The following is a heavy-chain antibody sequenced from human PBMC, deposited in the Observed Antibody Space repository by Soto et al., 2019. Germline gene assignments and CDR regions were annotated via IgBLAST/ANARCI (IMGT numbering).Heavy chain of an antibody. V-gene: IGHV1-58*01. J-gene: IGHJ4*02. Sequence: ASVKVSCNASGFTFTSSAVQWVRQARGQRFEWIGWIVVGSGNTNYAQKFQERVTITRDMSTSTAYMELSSLRSEDTAVYYCAADPCDSSPCHPHWGQGTLVTVLL. D-gene: IGHD3-22*01. CDR1: GFTFTSSA. CDR3: AADPCDSSPCHPH. CDR2: IVVGSGNT.